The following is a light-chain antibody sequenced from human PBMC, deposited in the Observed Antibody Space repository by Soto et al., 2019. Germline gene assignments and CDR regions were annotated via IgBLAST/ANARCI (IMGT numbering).Light chain of an antibody. CDR2: EVS. CDR3: SSYTSSNTLV. CDR1: SSDVGGYNY. Sequence: QSALTQPASVSGSPGQSITISCTGTSSDVGGYNYVSWYQHHPGKAPKLMIYEVSNRPSGVSNRFSGSKSGNTASLTISGLQAEDEADYYWSSYTSSNTLVFGGGTKLTVL. J-gene: IGLJ2*01. V-gene: IGLV2-14*01.